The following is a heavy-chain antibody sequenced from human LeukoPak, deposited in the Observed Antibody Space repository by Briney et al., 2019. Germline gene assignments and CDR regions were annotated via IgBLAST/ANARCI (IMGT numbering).Heavy chain of an antibody. CDR2: ISGSGGST. CDR1: GFTFSSYA. CDR3: AKPPYYDSGSNPDY. D-gene: IGHD3-10*01. V-gene: IGHV3-23*01. Sequence: PGGSLRLSCAASGFTFSSYAMSWVRQAPGKGLEWVSAISGSGGSTYYADSVKGRFTISRDNSKNTLYLQMNSLRAEDTAIYYCAKPPYYDSGSNPDYWGQGTLVTVSS. J-gene: IGHJ4*02.